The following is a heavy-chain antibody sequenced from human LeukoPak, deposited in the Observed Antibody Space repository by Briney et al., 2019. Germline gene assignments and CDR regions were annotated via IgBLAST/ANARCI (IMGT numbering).Heavy chain of an antibody. CDR2: IYSGGST. CDR3: ARTTMVRGADYGMDV. V-gene: IGHV3-53*01. D-gene: IGHD3-10*01. Sequence: GGSLRLSCAASGFTVSSNYMSWVRQAPGKGLEWVSVIYSGGSTYYADSVKGRFTISRDNSKNTLYLQMNSLRAEDTAVYYCARTTMVRGADYGMDVWGQGTTVTVSS. CDR1: GFTVSSNY. J-gene: IGHJ6*02.